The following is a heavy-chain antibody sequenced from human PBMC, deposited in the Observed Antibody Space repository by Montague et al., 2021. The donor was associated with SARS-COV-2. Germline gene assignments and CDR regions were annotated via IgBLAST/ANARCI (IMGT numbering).Heavy chain of an antibody. Sequence: SETLSLTCTVSGASVSGSDWGWIRQSPGKGLEWIGYFYSVWSTDYNPSRKSRVTISRDTSKNQFSLKVRPVTAADTAVYYCARETMTGDAFDIWGQGTMVTVSS. D-gene: IGHD1-14*01. J-gene: IGHJ3*02. CDR3: ARETMTGDAFDI. V-gene: IGHV4-59*02. CDR1: GASVSGSD. CDR2: FYSVWST.